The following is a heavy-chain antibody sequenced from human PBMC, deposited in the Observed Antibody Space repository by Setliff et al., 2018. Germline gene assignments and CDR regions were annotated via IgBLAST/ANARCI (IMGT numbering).Heavy chain of an antibody. CDR1: GFTFNSYA. V-gene: IGHV3-23*01. Sequence: GESLKISCATSGFTFNSYAMSWVRQAPGQGLEWVSAIIDSGDSKYYADSVQGRFTISRDNSKNTLYLQMSSLRVEDTAIYYCAKDQPHKYDNSGSAPIDYWGQGTLVTVSS. J-gene: IGHJ4*02. CDR3: AKDQPHKYDNSGSAPIDY. CDR2: IIDSGDSK. D-gene: IGHD3-22*01.